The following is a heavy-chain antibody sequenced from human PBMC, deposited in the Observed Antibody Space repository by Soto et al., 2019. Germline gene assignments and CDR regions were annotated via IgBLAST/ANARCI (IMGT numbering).Heavy chain of an antibody. Sequence: SETLSLTCTVSGGSISSSSYYWGWIRQPPGKGLEWIGSIYYSGSTYYNPSLKSRVTISVDTSKNQFSLKLSSVTAADTAVYYCASVVVVAVTIDYWGQGTLVTVSS. CDR3: ASVVVVAVTIDY. V-gene: IGHV4-39*01. CDR1: GGSISSSSYY. CDR2: IYYSGST. J-gene: IGHJ4*02. D-gene: IGHD2-15*01.